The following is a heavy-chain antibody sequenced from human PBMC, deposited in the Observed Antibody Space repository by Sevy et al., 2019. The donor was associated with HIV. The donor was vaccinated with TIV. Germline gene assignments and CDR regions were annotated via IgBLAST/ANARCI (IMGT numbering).Heavy chain of an antibody. J-gene: IGHJ4*02. CDR3: ARGRDYGNFDY. V-gene: IGHV3-33*01. Sequence: GGSLRLSCAASGFTFSTYGMHWVRQAPGKGLEWVELIWYDGSNKYYTDSVKGRFTISRDNSKNTLYLQMNSLGAEDTAVYYCARGRDYGNFDYWGQGTLVTVSS. CDR2: IWYDGSNK. CDR1: GFTFSTYG. D-gene: IGHD4-17*01.